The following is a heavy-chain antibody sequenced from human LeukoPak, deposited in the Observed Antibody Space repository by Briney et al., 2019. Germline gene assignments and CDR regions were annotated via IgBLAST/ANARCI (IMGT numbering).Heavy chain of an antibody. V-gene: IGHV3-23*01. J-gene: IGHJ4*02. D-gene: IGHD6-13*01. CDR1: GFTFSSYW. Sequence: GGSLRLSCAASGFTFSSYWMSWVRQAPGKGLEWVSFIGGSGRSTYYADSVKGRFTISRDNSKNTLYLQMNSLRAEDTAVYHCAKSDTPWGSWYYFDYWGQGTLVTVSS. CDR3: AKSDTPWGSWYYFDY. CDR2: IGGSGRST.